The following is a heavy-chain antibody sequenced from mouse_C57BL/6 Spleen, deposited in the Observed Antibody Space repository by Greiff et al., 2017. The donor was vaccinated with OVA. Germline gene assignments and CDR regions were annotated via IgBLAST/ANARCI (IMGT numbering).Heavy chain of an antibody. CDR3: AREGLPLFDY. CDR1: GYSITSGYY. J-gene: IGHJ2*01. Sequence: VQLKQSGPGLVKPSQSLSLTCSVTGYSITSGYYWNWIRQFPGNKLEWMGYISYDGSNNYNPSLKNRISITRDTSKNQFFLKLNSVTTEDTATYYCAREGLPLFDYWGQGTTLTVSS. D-gene: IGHD2-2*01. V-gene: IGHV3-6*01. CDR2: ISYDGSN.